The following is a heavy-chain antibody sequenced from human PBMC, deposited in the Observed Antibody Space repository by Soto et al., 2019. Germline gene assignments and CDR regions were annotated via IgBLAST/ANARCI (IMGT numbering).Heavy chain of an antibody. CDR3: ALFESDDDVWGSFRS. J-gene: IGHJ5*02. CDR2: IIPLFGKP. D-gene: IGHD3-16*01. CDR1: GGIFSNYG. Sequence: SVKVSCKVSGGIFSNYGFSWVRQAPGQGLEWMGGIIPLFGKPSYAQKFQGRLIISADASTNRAYLDLYSLTTEDAGIYYCALFESDDDVWGSFRSWGQGTPVTVSS. V-gene: IGHV1-69*13.